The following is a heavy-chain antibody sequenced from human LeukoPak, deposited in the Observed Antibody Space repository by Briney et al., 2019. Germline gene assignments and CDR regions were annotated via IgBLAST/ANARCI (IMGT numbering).Heavy chain of an antibody. Sequence: ASVKVSCKASGYTFTDYYMHWVRQASGQGLEYMGWINPDSGGTHYAQNFQGRVTMTRDTSISTAYMELSGLRSDDTAVYYCARDADCSSTSCYVYFGDYWGQGTLVTVSS. J-gene: IGHJ4*02. V-gene: IGHV1-2*02. CDR2: INPDSGGT. D-gene: IGHD2-2*01. CDR1: GYTFTDYY. CDR3: ARDADCSSTSCYVYFGDY.